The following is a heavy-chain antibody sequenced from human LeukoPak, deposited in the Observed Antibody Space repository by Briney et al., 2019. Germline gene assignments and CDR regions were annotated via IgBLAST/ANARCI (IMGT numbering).Heavy chain of an antibody. CDR1: GFTFSSYW. CDR3: AREAIFGANYYCYYYMDV. V-gene: IGHV3-7*01. J-gene: IGHJ6*03. D-gene: IGHD3-3*01. CDR2: IKQDGREN. Sequence: GGSLRLSCAASGFTFSSYWMSWVRQAPGKGLEWVANIKQDGRENSHVHSMKGRFTISTANAKNSLYLQMTSMRAEDTAVYYCAREAIFGANYYCYYYMDVWGKGTTVTVSS.